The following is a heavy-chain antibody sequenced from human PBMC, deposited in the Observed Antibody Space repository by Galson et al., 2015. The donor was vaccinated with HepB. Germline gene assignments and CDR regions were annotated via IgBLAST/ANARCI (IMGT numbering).Heavy chain of an antibody. V-gene: IGHV3-23*01. CDR3: AKAQDAHSYCSSTSCYLPYYYYYGMDV. J-gene: IGHJ6*02. D-gene: IGHD2-2*01. Sequence: SLRLSCAASGFTFSSYAMSWVRQAPGKGLEWVSAISGSGGSTYYADSVKGRFTISRDNSKNTLYLQMNSLRAEDTAVYYCAKAQDAHSYCSSTSCYLPYYYYYGMDVWGQGTTVTVSS. CDR2: ISGSGGST. CDR1: GFTFSSYA.